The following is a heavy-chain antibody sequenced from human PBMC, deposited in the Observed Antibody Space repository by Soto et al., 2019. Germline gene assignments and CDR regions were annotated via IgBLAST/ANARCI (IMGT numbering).Heavy chain of an antibody. J-gene: IGHJ6*02. CDR1: GYTFTSYG. V-gene: IGHV1-18*01. CDR2: ISAYNGNT. CDR3: ARYHEDPGTTHYGMDV. D-gene: IGHD1-1*01. Sequence: ASVKVSCKASGYTFTSYGISWVRQAPGQGLEWMGWISAYNGNTNYAQKLQGRVTMTTDTSTSTAYMELRSLRSDDTAVYYCARYHEDPGTTHYGMDVWGQGTTVTVSS.